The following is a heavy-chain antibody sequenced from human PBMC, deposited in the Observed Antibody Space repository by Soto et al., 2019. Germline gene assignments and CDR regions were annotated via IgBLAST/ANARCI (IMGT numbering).Heavy chain of an antibody. D-gene: IGHD6-13*01. Sequence: SVKVSCKASGGTFSSYAISWVRQAPGQGLEWMGGIIPIFGTANYAQKFQGRVTITADESTSTAYMELSSLRSEDTAVYYCASVIWYDASNAPSDYYYYGMDVWGQGTTVTVSS. CDR1: GGTFSSYA. CDR3: ASVIWYDASNAPSDYYYYGMDV. V-gene: IGHV1-69*13. CDR2: IIPIFGTA. J-gene: IGHJ6*02.